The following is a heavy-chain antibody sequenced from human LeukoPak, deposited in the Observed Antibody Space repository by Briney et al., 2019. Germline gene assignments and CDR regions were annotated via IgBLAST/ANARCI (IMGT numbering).Heavy chain of an antibody. Sequence: PGRSLRLSCAASGFTFSSYGMHWVRQAPGKGLEWVAVIWYDGSNKYYADSVKGRFTISRDNSKNTLYLQMNSLRAEDTAVYYCARESGSSVYYYYGMDVWGQGTTVTVSS. D-gene: IGHD6-6*01. V-gene: IGHV3-33*01. CDR2: IWYDGSNK. CDR1: GFTFSSYG. J-gene: IGHJ6*02. CDR3: ARESGSSVYYYYGMDV.